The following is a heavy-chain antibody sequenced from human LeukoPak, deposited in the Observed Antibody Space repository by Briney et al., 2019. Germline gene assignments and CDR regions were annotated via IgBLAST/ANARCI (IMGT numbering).Heavy chain of an antibody. CDR2: VHYSGSI. J-gene: IGHJ6*03. V-gene: IGHV4-59*01. Sequence: PSETLSLTCTVSGGSISSYYWSWIRQPPGKGLEWIGYVHYSGSINYNPSLKSRVTISVDTSKNQFSLKLSSVTAADTAVYYCARRNYYYYMDVWGKGTTVTVSS. CDR3: ARRNYYYYMDV. CDR1: GGSISSYY.